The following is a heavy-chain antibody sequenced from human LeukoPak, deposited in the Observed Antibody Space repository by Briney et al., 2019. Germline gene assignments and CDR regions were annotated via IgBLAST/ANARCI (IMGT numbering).Heavy chain of an antibody. V-gene: IGHV1-46*01. CDR3: ARDPQTYYYDSSGYRNWFDP. CDR1: GYTFTSYY. D-gene: IGHD3-22*01. J-gene: IGHJ5*02. CDR2: INPSGGST. Sequence: ASVKVSCKASGYTFTSYYMHWVRQAPGQGLEWMGIINPSGGSTSYAQKFQGRVTMTRDTSTSTVYMELSSLRSEDTAVYYCARDPQTYYYDSSGYRNWFDPWAREPWSPSPQ.